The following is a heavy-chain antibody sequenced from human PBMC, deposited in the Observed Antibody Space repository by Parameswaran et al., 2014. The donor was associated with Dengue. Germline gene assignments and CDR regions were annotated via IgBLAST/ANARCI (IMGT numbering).Heavy chain of an antibody. Sequence: VRQMPGKGLEWVSAISGSGTKTYYADPVKGRFAISRDNSKNTLYLQMNSLRVEDTAVYYCAKGLTYYGSGTYHNDFDYWGQGTLVTVSS. J-gene: IGHJ4*02. D-gene: IGHD3-10*01. CDR2: ISGSGTKT. CDR3: AKGLTYYGSGTYHNDFDY. V-gene: IGHV3-23*01.